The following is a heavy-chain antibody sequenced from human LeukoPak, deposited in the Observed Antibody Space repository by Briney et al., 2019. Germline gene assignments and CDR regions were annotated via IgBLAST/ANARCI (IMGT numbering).Heavy chain of an antibody. V-gene: IGHV4-59*01. CDR2: ILYSGTT. CDR3: ARVGDWNDLVY. CDR1: GGSISPYY. J-gene: IGHJ4*02. D-gene: IGHD1-1*01. Sequence: SETLSPTCTVSGGSISPYYWSWIRQTPGKGLEWIGYILYSGTTTNYNPSLKSRVTISVDTSKNQFSLKLSSVTAADTAVYYCARVGDWNDLVYWGQGTLVTVSS.